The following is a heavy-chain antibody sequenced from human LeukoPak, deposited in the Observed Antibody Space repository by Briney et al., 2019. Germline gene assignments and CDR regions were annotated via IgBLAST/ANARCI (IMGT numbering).Heavy chain of an antibody. J-gene: IGHJ4*02. CDR1: GFTVSSNY. V-gene: IGHV3-53*01. CDR2: IYSGGST. CDR3: AKDQGEQWLAFDY. D-gene: IGHD6-19*01. Sequence: PGGSLRLSCAASGFTVSSNYMSWVRQAPGKGLEWVSVIYSGGSTYYADSVKGRFTISRDNSKNTLYLQMNSLRAEDTAVYYCAKDQGEQWLAFDYWGQGTLVTVSS.